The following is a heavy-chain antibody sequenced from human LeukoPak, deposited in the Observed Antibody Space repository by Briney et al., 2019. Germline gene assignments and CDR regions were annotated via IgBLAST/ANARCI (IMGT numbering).Heavy chain of an antibody. V-gene: IGHV4-4*07. D-gene: IGHD3-22*01. Sequence: SGTLSLTCTVSGGSISNYYLSWIRQSAGSGLEWIGRIYSSGTTNSNPSLQSRVTMSVDMSKNQFSLRLSSVTAADTAVYYCARGSSGWYSIDYWGQGTLVTVSS. CDR3: ARGSSGWYSIDY. J-gene: IGHJ4*02. CDR1: GGSISNYY. CDR2: IYSSGTT.